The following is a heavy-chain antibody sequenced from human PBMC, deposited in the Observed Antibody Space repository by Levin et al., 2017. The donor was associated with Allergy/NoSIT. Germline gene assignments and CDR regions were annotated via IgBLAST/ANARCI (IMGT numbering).Heavy chain of an antibody. J-gene: IGHJ5*02. Sequence: ASVKVSCKGSGYGFTSYWIAWVRQMPGKGLEWMGIIYPGDSDSRYSPSFQGQVTISADKSVTTAYLQWTSLKASDTAIYYCARGGGQKVDRLDPWGQGTLVTVSS. D-gene: IGHD3-16*01. CDR1: GYGFTSYW. CDR2: IYPGDSDS. V-gene: IGHV5-51*01. CDR3: ARGGGQKVDRLDP.